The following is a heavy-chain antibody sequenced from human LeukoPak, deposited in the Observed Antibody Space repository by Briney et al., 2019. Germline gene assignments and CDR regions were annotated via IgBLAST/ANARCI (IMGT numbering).Heavy chain of an antibody. CDR2: IYHSGST. CDR1: GYFISSGYY. J-gene: IGHJ4*02. CDR3: ARDSNGGGAADY. D-gene: IGHD1-26*01. V-gene: IGHV4-38-2*02. Sequence: PSETLSLTCTVSGYFISSGYYWGWIRQPPGEGLEWIGSIYHSGSTYYNPSLKSRVTMSVDTSKNQFSLKLSSVTAADTAVYYCARDSNGGGAADYWGQGTLVTVSS.